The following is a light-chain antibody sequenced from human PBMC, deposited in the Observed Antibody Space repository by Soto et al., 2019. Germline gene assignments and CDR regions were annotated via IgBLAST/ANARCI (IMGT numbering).Light chain of an antibody. CDR2: AAS. J-gene: IGKJ1*01. Sequence: EIVMTQSPATLSVSPGERATLSCTASRSISTNLAWYQQRPGQAPRRLIYAASTRATGVPGRFSGYGSGTDFTRTISGLQSEDFAIYYCQQYNSWPPTFGQGTKVDI. V-gene: IGKV3-15*01. CDR3: QQYNSWPPT. CDR1: RSISTN.